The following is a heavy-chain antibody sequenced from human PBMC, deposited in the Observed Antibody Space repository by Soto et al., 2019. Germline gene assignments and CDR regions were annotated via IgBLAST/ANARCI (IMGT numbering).Heavy chain of an antibody. CDR2: FDPAGGEA. D-gene: IGHD3-22*01. V-gene: IGHV1-24*01. J-gene: IGHJ4*02. CDR3: ARDDQPYYYHSSGYHDY. CDR1: GHTLTELS. Sequence: GASVKVSCKISGHTLTELSIHWVRQAPGEGLEWMGGFDPAGGEAIYAQKFQGRVTMTEDTSTDTAYRELSSLRSEDTAVYYCARDDQPYYYHSSGYHDYWGQGALVTVSS.